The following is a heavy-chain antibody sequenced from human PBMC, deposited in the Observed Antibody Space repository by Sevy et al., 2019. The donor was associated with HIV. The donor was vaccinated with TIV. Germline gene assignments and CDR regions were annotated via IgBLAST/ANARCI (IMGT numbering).Heavy chain of an antibody. CDR2: ISSSSSYT. V-gene: IGHV3-11*06. Sequence: GGSLRLSCAASGFTFSDYYMSWIRQAPGKGLEGVSSISSSSSYTNYADSVKGGFTISRDNAKNSLYLQMNSLRAEDTAVYYCAREGAYCSGGSCYGMSQIDIWGQGTMVTVSS. CDR1: GFTFSDYY. J-gene: IGHJ3*02. CDR3: AREGAYCSGGSCYGMSQIDI. D-gene: IGHD2-15*01.